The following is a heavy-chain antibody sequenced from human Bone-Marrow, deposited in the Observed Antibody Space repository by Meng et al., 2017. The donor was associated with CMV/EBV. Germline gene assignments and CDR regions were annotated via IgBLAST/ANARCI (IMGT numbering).Heavy chain of an antibody. V-gene: IGHV4-61*01. CDR3: ARLRTTVTGYFDY. J-gene: IGHJ4*02. D-gene: IGHD4-11*01. CDR2: IYYSGST. Sequence: GSLRLSCTVSGGSVSSGSYYWSWIRQPPGKGPEWIGYIYYSGSTNYNPSLKSRVTISVDTSKNQFSLKLSSVTAADTAVYYCARLRTTVTGYFDYWGQGTLVTVSS. CDR1: GGSVSSGSYY.